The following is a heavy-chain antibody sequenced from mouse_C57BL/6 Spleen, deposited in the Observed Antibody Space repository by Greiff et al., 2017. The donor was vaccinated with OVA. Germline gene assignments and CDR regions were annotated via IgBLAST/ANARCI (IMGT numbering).Heavy chain of an antibody. J-gene: IGHJ1*03. V-gene: IGHV1-18*01. CDR2: INPNNGGT. Sequence: EVKLQESGPELVKPGASVKIPCKASGYTFTDYNMDWVKQSHGKSLEWIGDINPNNGGTIYNQKFKGKATLTVDKSSSTAYMELRSLTSEDTAVYYCAVSLYHEDWYFDVWGTGTTVTVSS. D-gene: IGHD6-2*01. CDR3: AVSLYHEDWYFDV. CDR1: GYTFTDYN.